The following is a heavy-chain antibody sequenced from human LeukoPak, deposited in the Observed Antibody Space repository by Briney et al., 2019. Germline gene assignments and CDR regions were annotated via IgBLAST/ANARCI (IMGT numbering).Heavy chain of an antibody. CDR3: ARVGGVAGPSAAFDI. D-gene: IGHD6-19*01. J-gene: IGHJ3*02. CDR1: GVSISSSYSY. Sequence: SETLSLTCTVSGVSISSSYSYWGWIRQPPGMGLEWIGSIYYTGNTYSNASLKSQVSISIDTYKNQFSLKLTAVTAANTAVYYCARVGGVAGPSAAFDIWGQGTMVTVSS. CDR2: IYYTGNT. V-gene: IGHV4-39*07.